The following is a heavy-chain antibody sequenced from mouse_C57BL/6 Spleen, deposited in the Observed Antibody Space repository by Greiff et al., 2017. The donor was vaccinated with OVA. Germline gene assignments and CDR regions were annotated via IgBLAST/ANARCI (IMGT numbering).Heavy chain of an antibody. CDR3: ARNYYGSSSYYFDY. J-gene: IGHJ2*01. CDR2: IDPSDSYT. D-gene: IGHD1-1*01. CDR1: GYTFTSYW. V-gene: IGHV1-59*01. Sequence: QVQLQQPGAELVRPGTSVKLSCKASGYTFTSYWMHWVKQRPGQGLEWIGVIDPSDSYTNYNQKFKGKATLTVDTSSSTAYMQLSSLTSEDSAVDYCARNYYGSSSYYFDYWGQGTTLTVSS.